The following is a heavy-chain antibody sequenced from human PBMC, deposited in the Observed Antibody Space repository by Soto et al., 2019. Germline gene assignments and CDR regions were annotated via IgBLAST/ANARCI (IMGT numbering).Heavy chain of an antibody. CDR2: ISSNGGST. D-gene: IGHD4-17*01. Sequence: SDARPGCNFSSHGLRRVRQEPGKGLEYVSVISSNGGSTYYANSVKGRFTISRDNSKNTLYLQMGSLRAEDMAVYYCARDVDADFRTDFDYWGRGTLVTVSS. CDR3: ARDVDADFRTDFDY. CDR1: GCNFSSHG. V-gene: IGHV3-64*01. J-gene: IGHJ4*02.